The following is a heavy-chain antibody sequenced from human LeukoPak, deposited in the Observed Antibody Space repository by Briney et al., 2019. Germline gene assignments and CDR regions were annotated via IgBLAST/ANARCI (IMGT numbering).Heavy chain of an antibody. CDR1: GYTFTGYY. V-gene: IGHV1-2*02. CDR3: ARVGRGQLGYYYYMDV. CDR2: INPNSGGT. D-gene: IGHD6-13*01. Sequence: ASVKVSCKASGYTFTGYYMHWVRQAPGQGLEWMGWINPNSGGTNYAQKFQGRVTMTRDTSISTAYMELSRLRSDDTAVYYCARVGRGQLGYYYYMDVWGKGTTVTVSS. J-gene: IGHJ6*03.